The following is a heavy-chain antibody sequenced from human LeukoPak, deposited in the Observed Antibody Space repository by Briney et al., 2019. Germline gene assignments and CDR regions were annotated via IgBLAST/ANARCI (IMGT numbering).Heavy chain of an antibody. D-gene: IGHD5-12*01. CDR2: IKNDGSDK. J-gene: IGHJ4*02. CDR1: GFSFSAAW. Sequence: GGSLRLSCEASGFSFSAAWMTWVRQAPGKGLEWGATIKNDGSDKYYVDSVKGRFTLSRDNAKNLVYLQMNSLRVEDTAVYYCVNLGYSDGGQGTLVTVSS. CDR3: VNLGYSD. V-gene: IGHV3-7*01.